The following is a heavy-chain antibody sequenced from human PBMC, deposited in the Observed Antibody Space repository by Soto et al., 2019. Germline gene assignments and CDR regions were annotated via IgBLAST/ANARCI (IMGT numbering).Heavy chain of an antibody. J-gene: IGHJ5*02. D-gene: IGHD1-1*01. CDR3: VRDGTKTLRDWFDP. CDR1: GASISGFY. CDR2: IYATGTT. V-gene: IGHV4-4*07. Sequence: SETLSLTCTVSGASISGFYWSWIRKSAGKGLEWIGRIYATGTTDYNPSLKSRVMTSVDTPKKQFSLKLRSVTAADTAVYYCVRDGTKTLRDWFDPWGQGISVTVSS.